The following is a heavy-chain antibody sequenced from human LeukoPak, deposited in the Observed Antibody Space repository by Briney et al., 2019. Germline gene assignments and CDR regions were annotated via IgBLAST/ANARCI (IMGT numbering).Heavy chain of an antibody. CDR2: ISAYNGNT. D-gene: IGHD3-22*01. V-gene: IGHV1-18*01. CDR3: ARGAPPRRSYDSSGYYSYYFDY. Sequence: ASVKVSCKASGYTFTSYGISWVRQAPGQGLEWMGWISAYNGNTNYAQKLQGRVTMTTDTSMSTAYMELRSLRSADTAVYYCARGAPPRRSYDSSGYYSYYFDYWGQGTLVTVSS. CDR1: GYTFTSYG. J-gene: IGHJ4*02.